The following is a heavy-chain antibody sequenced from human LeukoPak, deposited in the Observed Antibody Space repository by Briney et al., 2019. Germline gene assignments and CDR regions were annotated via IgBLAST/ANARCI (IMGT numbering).Heavy chain of an antibody. CDR1: GFTFSGFW. Sequence: GGSLRLSCAASGFTFSGFWMSWVRQAPTKGLEWVSAVSSSGGRTYYADSVKGRFTISRDNSKNTLYLQMNSLRAEDTAVYYCATYGDYEAYHFDYWGQGTLVTVSS. CDR2: VSSSGGRT. J-gene: IGHJ4*02. CDR3: ATYGDYEAYHFDY. V-gene: IGHV3-23*01. D-gene: IGHD4-17*01.